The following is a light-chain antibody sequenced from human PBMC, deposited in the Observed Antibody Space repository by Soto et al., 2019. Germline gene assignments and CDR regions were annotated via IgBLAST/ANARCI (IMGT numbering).Light chain of an antibody. CDR1: RSNIGSNT. J-gene: IGLJ2*01. CDR2: SNN. Sequence: QLVLTQPPSESGTPGQRVTISCSGSRSNIGSNTVNWYQQLPGTAPKFLIYSNNQRPSGVPKRFSGSKSGTSASLAISGLQSEDEADYYCATWDDSLNGHVVFGEGTKLTVL. CDR3: ATWDDSLNGHVV. V-gene: IGLV1-44*01.